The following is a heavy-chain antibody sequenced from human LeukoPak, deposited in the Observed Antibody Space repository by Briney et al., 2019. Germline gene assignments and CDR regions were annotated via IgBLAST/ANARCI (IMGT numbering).Heavy chain of an antibody. D-gene: IGHD3-22*01. CDR1: GGSITSGGYY. V-gene: IGHV4-31*03. J-gene: IGHJ4*02. CDR3: ARVVGGARSSGYSILHFDY. CDR2: IYHSGTS. Sequence: SETLSLTCTVSGGSITSGGYYWSWLRQHPGKGLEWIGYIYHSGTSYYNPSLSSRVSISVDTSKNQFSLRLTSMTAADTAVYHCARVVGGARSSGYSILHFDYWGQGTLVTVSS.